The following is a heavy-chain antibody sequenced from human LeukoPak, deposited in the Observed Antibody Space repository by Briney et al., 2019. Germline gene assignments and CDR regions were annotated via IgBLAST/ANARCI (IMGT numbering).Heavy chain of an antibody. V-gene: IGHV1-2*02. J-gene: IGHJ4*02. Sequence: ASVKVSCKASVYTFTHYYIHWVRQAPGQGLEWMGWINPNSGGTDYAQKFQGRVTMTRDTSISTAYMELSRLRSDDTAVYYCARSNWYTSGWRAFDYWGQGTLVTVSS. CDR3: ARSNWYTSGWRAFDY. CDR2: INPNSGGT. D-gene: IGHD6-19*01. CDR1: VYTFTHYY.